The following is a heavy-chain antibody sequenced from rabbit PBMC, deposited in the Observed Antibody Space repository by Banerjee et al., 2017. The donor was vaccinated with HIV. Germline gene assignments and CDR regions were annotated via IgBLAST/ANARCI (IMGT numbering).Heavy chain of an antibody. J-gene: IGHJ4*01. D-gene: IGHD8-1*01. CDR2: IDAGSSGST. V-gene: IGHV1S40*01. CDR3: ARGYAGSADYTHYFNL. Sequence: QSLEESGGDLVKPGASLTLTCTASGFPFSSNYYMCWVRQAPGKGLEWIACIDAGSSGSTYYASWAKGRFTISKTSSTTVTLQMTSLTAADTATYFCARGYAGSADYTHYFNLWGPGHPGHRL. CDR1: GFPFSSNYY.